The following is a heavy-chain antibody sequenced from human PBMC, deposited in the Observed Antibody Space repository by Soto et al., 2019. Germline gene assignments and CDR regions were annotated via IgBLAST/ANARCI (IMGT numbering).Heavy chain of an antibody. Sequence: PGGSLRLSCPASGFTFSNYLMHWVRQAPGKGLVWVSRINSDGSSTNYADSVKGRFTISRDNAKNTLYLQMNSLRAEDTAVYYCARVGATSGLGYWGPGTLVTVSS. J-gene: IGHJ4*02. D-gene: IGHD1-26*01. CDR1: GFTFSNYL. CDR3: ARVGATSGLGY. CDR2: INSDGSST. V-gene: IGHV3-74*01.